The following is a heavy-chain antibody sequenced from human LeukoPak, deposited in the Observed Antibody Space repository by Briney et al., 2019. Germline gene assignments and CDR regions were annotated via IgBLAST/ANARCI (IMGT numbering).Heavy chain of an antibody. D-gene: IGHD3-10*01. J-gene: IGHJ5*02. CDR3: ARGRVLWFGELYPRWFVP. CDR2: INHSGST. V-gene: IGHV4-34*01. CDR1: GVSFSGYY. Sequence: SETLSLTCAVYGVSFSGYYWSWVRQPPGKGLEWIGEINHSGSTNYNPSLKSRVTISVDTSKNQFSLKLSSVTAADTAVYYCARGRVLWFGELYPRWFVPLGQGTLVTVSS.